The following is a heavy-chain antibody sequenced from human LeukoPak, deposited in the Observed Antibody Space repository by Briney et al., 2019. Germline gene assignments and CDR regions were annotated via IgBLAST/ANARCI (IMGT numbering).Heavy chain of an antibody. V-gene: IGHV3-23*01. J-gene: IGHJ5*02. CDR1: GFTFSSYA. CDR2: ISGSGGST. CDR3: AKDGRWLQLRVNWFDP. Sequence: GGSLRLSCAASGFTFSSYAMSWVRQAPGKGLEWVSAISGSGGSTYYADSVKGRFTISRDNSKSTLYLQMNSLTAEDTAVYYCAKDGRWLQLRVNWFDPWGQGTLVTVSS. D-gene: IGHD5-24*01.